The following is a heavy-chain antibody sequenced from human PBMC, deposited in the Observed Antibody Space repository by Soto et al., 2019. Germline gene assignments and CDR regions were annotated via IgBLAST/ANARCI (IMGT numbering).Heavy chain of an antibody. CDR3: ARLGGHYDILTGQSDHWFDP. V-gene: IGHV1-46*03. D-gene: IGHD3-9*01. CDR2: INPFGGST. Sequence: GASVKVSCKASGYIFTSYYIHWVRQAPGQGLEWMGWINPFGGSTSYAQKFQGRVTMTRDTSTSTVYMELSSLRSKDTAVYYCARLGGHYDILTGQSDHWFDPWGQGTLVTVSS. J-gene: IGHJ5*02. CDR1: GYIFTSYY.